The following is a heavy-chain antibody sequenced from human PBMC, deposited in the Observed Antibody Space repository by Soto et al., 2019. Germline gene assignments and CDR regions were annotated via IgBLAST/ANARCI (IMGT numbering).Heavy chain of an antibody. CDR2: IYYSGST. D-gene: IGHD3-16*02. Sequence: SETLSLTCTVSGGSISSYYWSWIRQPPGKGLEWIGYIYYSGSTNYNPSLKSRVTISVDTSKNQFSLKLSSVTAADTAVYYCARVLITFGGVIALNWFDPWGQGTLVTVSS. CDR1: GGSISSYY. J-gene: IGHJ5*02. V-gene: IGHV4-59*08. CDR3: ARVLITFGGVIALNWFDP.